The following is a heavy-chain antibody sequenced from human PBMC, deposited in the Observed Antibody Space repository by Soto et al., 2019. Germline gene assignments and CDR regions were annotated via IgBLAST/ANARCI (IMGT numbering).Heavy chain of an antibody. Sequence: ASVKVSCKASGYTFTSYDTNWVRQATGQGLEWMGWMNPNSGNTGYAQKFQGRVTMTRNTSISTAYMELSSLRSEDTAVYYCARAYCISTSCYLYYYYYGMDVWGQGTTVTVSS. CDR2: MNPNSGNT. CDR3: ARAYCISTSCYLYYYYYGMDV. V-gene: IGHV1-8*01. J-gene: IGHJ6*02. CDR1: GYTFTSYD. D-gene: IGHD2-2*01.